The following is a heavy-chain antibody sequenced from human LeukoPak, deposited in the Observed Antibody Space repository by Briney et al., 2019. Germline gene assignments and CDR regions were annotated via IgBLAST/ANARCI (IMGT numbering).Heavy chain of an antibody. CDR1: GFTVSSNY. J-gene: IGHJ3*01. V-gene: IGHV3-66*01. D-gene: IGHD3-22*01. CDR2: IYSGGST. CDR3: ARALTYYYDSSGYLL. Sequence: GGSLRLSCAASGFTVSSNYMSWVRQAPGKGLGWVSVIYSGGSTYYADSVKGRFTISRDNSKNTLYLQMNSLRAEDTAVYYCARALTYYYDSSGYLLWGQGTMVTVSS.